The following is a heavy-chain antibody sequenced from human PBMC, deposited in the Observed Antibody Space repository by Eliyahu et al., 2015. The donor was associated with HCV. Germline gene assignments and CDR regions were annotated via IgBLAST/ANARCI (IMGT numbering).Heavy chain of an antibody. CDR2: INDXGVA. J-gene: IGHJ2*01. D-gene: IGHD2-21*02. CDR1: GGSFSGYY. V-gene: IGHV4-34*01. CDR3: ARGFSVVMTAIPTYFDL. Sequence: QVQLHQWGTGLLKPSETLSLTCAVYGGSFSGYYWSWIRQPPGXGLESMGEINDXGVAHYRPSLRSRVTVSVDTSRNQFSLRLTSVTAADTAVYYCARGFSVVMTAIPTYFDLWGRGTLVTVSS.